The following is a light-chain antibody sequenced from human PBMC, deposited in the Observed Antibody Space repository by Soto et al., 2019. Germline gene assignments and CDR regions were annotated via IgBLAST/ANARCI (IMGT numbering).Light chain of an antibody. CDR3: QQYGSSSIT. J-gene: IGKJ5*01. Sequence: EILFTQSPSTPSFSPGERATPPCRSSQSVGSIYLAWYQQRPGQAPRLLIYGASNRATGIPVRFSGSGSGTDFTLTISGLEPEDFAVYYCQQYGSSSITFGQGTRLEIK. CDR2: GAS. V-gene: IGKV3-20*01. CDR1: QSVGSIY.